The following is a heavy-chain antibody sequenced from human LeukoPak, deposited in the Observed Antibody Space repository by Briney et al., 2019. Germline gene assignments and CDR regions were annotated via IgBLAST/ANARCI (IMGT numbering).Heavy chain of an antibody. CDR2: ISWNSDSI. D-gene: IGHD3-16*01. Sequence: HPGGSLRLSCAASGFTFDDYAMNWVRHAPGKGLEWVSGISWNSDSIDYADSVKGRFTISRDNAKSSLYLQMNSLRTEDMALYYCAKGGGGRLIYYGYMDVWGKGTTVTVSS. CDR1: GFTFDDYA. J-gene: IGHJ6*03. V-gene: IGHV3-9*03. CDR3: AKGGGGRLIYYGYMDV.